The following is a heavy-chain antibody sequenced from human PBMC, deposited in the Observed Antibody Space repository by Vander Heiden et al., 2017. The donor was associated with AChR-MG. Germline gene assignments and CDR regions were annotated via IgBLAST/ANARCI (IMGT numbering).Heavy chain of an antibody. CDR2: TIPIFGTA. CDR3: ARGTRRYDFWSGYYSENWFDP. J-gene: IGHJ5*02. Sequence: QVQLVQSGAEVKKPGSAAKVSCKASGGTFSSYAITPVRQAPGQGLEWMGGTIPIFGTANYAQKFQGRVTITADESTSTAYMELSSLRSEDTAVYYCARGTRRYDFWSGYYSENWFDPWGQGTLVTVSS. CDR1: GGTFSSYA. V-gene: IGHV1-69*01. D-gene: IGHD3-3*01.